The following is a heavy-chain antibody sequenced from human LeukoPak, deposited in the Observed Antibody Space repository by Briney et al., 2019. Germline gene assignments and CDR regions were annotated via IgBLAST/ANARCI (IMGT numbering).Heavy chain of an antibody. CDR1: GGSISSYY. Sequence: SETLSLTCTVSGGSISSYYWGWVRQPPGKGLEWIGTIYYRGTTYYNPSLKSRVTLSVDTSKNEFSLSLTSVTAADTAVYYCARDFSGFCSGDCRPYYFDYWGQGILVTVSS. CDR2: IYYRGTT. CDR3: ARDFSGFCSGDCRPYYFDY. V-gene: IGHV4-39*07. J-gene: IGHJ4*02. D-gene: IGHD2-15*01.